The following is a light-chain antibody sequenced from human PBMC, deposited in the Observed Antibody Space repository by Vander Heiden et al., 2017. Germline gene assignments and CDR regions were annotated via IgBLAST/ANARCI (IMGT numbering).Light chain of an antibody. V-gene: IGKV3-20*01. CDR3: QRYGASPPWT. J-gene: IGKJ1*01. CDR1: QSVDSIF. Sequence: EIVLTQSPGTLSLSPGERATLSCRASQSVDSIFLAWYQQKAGQAPRLLIDGASNRATGIPDRFSGSGSGTDFTLTISRLEPEDFAVYYCQRYGASPPWTFGQGTKVEMK. CDR2: GAS.